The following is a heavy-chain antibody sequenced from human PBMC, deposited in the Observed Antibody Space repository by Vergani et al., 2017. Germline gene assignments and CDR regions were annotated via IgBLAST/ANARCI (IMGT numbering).Heavy chain of an antibody. V-gene: IGHV4-39*07. J-gene: IGHJ5*02. CDR3: AIDRAYSSSLYGYWYDP. D-gene: IGHD6-13*01. Sequence: QLQLQESGPGLVKPSETLSLTCTVSGGSISSSSYYWGWIRQPPGKGLEWIGSIYYSGSTYYNPSLKRRVTISVDTSKNQFSLKLSSVTAADTAVYYCAIDRAYSSSLYGYWYDPWGQGTLVTVSS. CDR1: GGSISSSSYY. CDR2: IYYSGST.